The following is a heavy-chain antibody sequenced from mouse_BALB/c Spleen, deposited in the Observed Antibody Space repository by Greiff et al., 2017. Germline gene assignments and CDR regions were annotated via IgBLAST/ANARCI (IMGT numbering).Heavy chain of an antibody. CDR2: ISSGGGNT. J-gene: IGHJ2*01. CDR1: GFTFSSYT. CDR3: ARSITYDY. D-gene: IGHD1-2*01. V-gene: IGHV5-9*03. Sequence: EVKLQESGGGLVKPGGSLKLSCAASGFTFSSYTMSWVRQTPEKRLEWVATISSGGGNTYYPDSVKGRFTISRDNAKNNLYLQMSSLRSEDTALYYCARSITYDYWGQGTTLTVSS.